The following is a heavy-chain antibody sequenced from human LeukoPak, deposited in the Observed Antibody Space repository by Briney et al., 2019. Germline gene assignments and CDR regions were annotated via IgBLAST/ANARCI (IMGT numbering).Heavy chain of an antibody. D-gene: IGHD2-15*01. Sequence: GGSLRLSCAASGFTFSSYAMTWVRQAPGKGLEWVSAFSSSGGSTYYADSVEGRFTISRDSSKNTLFLQMNSLRAEDTAVHYCAKYCSGGNCYSGLYWGQGTLVTVSS. V-gene: IGHV3-23*01. J-gene: IGHJ4*02. CDR2: FSSSGGST. CDR1: GFTFSSYA. CDR3: AKYCSGGNCYSGLY.